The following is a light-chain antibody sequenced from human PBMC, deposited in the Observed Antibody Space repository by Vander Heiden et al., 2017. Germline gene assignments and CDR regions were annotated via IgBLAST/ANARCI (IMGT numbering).Light chain of an antibody. CDR3: AAWDDSLSVP. CDR1: SSNIGSNY. V-gene: IGLV1-47*01. CDR2: RNN. J-gene: IGLJ2*01. Sequence: QSVLTQPPSASGTPGQRVTISCSGSSSNIGSNYVYWYQQLPGTAPKLLIYRNNQRPSGVPDRFSGSKSGTSASLAISGLRSEDEADYYCAAWDDSLSVPFGGGTKLTGL.